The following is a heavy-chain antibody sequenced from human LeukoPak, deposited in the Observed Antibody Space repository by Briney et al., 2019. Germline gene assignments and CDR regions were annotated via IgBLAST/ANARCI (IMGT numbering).Heavy chain of an antibody. J-gene: IGHJ4*02. V-gene: IGHV3-74*01. CDR2: INSDGTST. Sequence: PGGSLRLSCAASGFTFSGLWLHWVRQGPGKGLVWVSRINSDGTSTNYADSVKGRFTISRDNAKNTLYLQMNSLRAEDTAVYYCARDPRSYSGYDRFDYWGQGTLVTVSS. CDR1: GFTFSGLW. CDR3: ARDPRSYSGYDRFDY. D-gene: IGHD5-12*01.